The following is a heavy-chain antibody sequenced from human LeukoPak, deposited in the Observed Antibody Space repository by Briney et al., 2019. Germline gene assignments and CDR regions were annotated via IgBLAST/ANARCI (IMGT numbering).Heavy chain of an antibody. J-gene: IGHJ3*02. CDR1: GGSISSGSYY. D-gene: IGHD3-16*01. Sequence: SQTLSLTCTVSGGSISSGSYYWSWIRQPAGKGLEWIGRIYISGSTNYNPSLKSRVTTSVDTSKNQFSLKVRSVTAADTAVYFCARAPSEGGTDDAFDMWGQGTMVTVSS. CDR2: IYISGST. CDR3: ARAPSEGGTDDAFDM. V-gene: IGHV4-61*02.